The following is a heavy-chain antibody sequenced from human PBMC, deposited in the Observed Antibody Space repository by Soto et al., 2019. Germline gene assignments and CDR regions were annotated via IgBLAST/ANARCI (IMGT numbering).Heavy chain of an antibody. CDR1: GYTFTHYA. D-gene: IGHD3-3*01. CDR2: INAGNGNT. J-gene: IGHJ5*02. CDR3: TTIFGVVIP. Sequence: ASVKLSFKASGYTFTHYAMHWVRQAPGQRLEWMGWINAGNGNTKYSQKFQGRVTITRDTSASTAYMELSSLRSEDTAVYYCTTIFGVVIPWGQGTLVTVSS. V-gene: IGHV1-3*01.